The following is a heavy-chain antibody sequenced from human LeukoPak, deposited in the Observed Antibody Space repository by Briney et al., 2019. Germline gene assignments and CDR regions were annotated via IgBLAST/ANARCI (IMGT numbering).Heavy chain of an antibody. J-gene: IGHJ4*02. CDR1: RFTFSNYW. Sequence: GGSLRLSSAASRFTFSNYWMSWVRQAPGKGLEWVANIKQDGGEEYYVDSLKSRFTISRDNAKNSLYLQMNSLRAENTAMYNSLRGGGTGDYWGKGNLVTVS. D-gene: IGHD1-26*01. CDR2: IKQDGGEE. CDR3: LRGGGTGDY. V-gene: IGHV3-7*04.